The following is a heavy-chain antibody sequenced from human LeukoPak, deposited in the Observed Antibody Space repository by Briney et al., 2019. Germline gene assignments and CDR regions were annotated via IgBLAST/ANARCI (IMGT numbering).Heavy chain of an antibody. CDR2: IYSGGST. J-gene: IGHJ4*02. V-gene: IGHV3-53*01. CDR3: ARVNHDSFDY. D-gene: IGHD3-22*01. CDR1: GFTVSSNY. Sequence: GGSLRLSCAASGFTVSSNYMSWIRQAPGKGLEWVSVIYSGGSTYYADSVKGRFTISRDNSKNTLYLQMNSLRAEDTAVYYCARVNHDSFDYWGQGTLVTVSS.